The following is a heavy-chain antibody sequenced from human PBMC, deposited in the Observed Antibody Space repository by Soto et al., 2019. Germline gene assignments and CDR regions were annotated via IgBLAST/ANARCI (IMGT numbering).Heavy chain of an antibody. CDR2: ISANGGSI. D-gene: IGHD3-22*01. CDR1: GFTFRDHA. V-gene: IGHV3-23*01. Sequence: AQSLASGGGLVQPGGSLRLSCVGSGFTFRDHAMRWVRQAPGRGLEWVSAISANGGSIQHADSVKGRFSVSRDNAKNTVYLQMDNLRTEDSAVYYCAKDRYYDTPGWFDPWGQGSRVIVSS. CDR3: AKDRYYDTPGWFDP. J-gene: IGHJ5*02.